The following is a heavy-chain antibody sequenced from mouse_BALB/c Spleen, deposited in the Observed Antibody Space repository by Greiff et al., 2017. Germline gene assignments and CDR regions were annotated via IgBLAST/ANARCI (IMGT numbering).Heavy chain of an antibody. D-gene: IGHD2-10*02. CDR1: GFSLTGYG. J-gene: IGHJ3*01. Sequence: VKLMESGPGLVAPSQSLSITCTVSGFSLTGYGVNWVRQPPGKGLEWLGMIWGDGSTDYNSALKSRLSISKDNSKSQVFLKMNSLQTDDTARYYCARDQGYGNYPWFAYWGQGTLVTVSA. CDR3: ARDQGYGNYPWFAY. V-gene: IGHV2-6-7*01. CDR2: IWGDGST.